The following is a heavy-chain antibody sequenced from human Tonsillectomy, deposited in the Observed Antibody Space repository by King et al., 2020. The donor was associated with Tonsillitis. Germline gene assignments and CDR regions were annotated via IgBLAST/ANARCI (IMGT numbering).Heavy chain of an antibody. D-gene: IGHD2-15*01. CDR1: GVTFSNAW. Sequence: QLVQSGGGLVKPGGSLRLSCAASGVTFSNAWMNWVRQAPGKGLEWVGRIKSKTDGGTTDYAAPVKGRFTISREDSENTLSLQMISLKTEDTAVYYCSTSQRRSCSGGSCSSHFDYWGQGTLVTVSS. CDR2: IKSKTDGGTT. V-gene: IGHV3-15*01. J-gene: IGHJ4*02. CDR3: STSQRRSCSGGSCSSHFDY.